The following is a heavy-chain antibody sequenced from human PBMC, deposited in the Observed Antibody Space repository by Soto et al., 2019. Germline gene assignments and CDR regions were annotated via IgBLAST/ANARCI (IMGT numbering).Heavy chain of an antibody. V-gene: IGHV1-69*13. CDR3: AGSWVTNPHPPYSGSYHA. D-gene: IGHD1-26*01. Sequence: SVKVSCKASGGTFSSYAISWVRQAPGQGLEWMGGIIPIFGTANYAQKFQGRVTITADESTSTAYMELSSLRSEDTAVYYCAGSWVTNPHPPYSGSYHAWGQGTQVTVSS. CDR1: GGTFSSYA. CDR2: IIPIFGTA. J-gene: IGHJ5*02.